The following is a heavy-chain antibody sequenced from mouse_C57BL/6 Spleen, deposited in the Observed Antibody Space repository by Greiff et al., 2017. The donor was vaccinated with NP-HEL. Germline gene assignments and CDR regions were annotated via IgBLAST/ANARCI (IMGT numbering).Heavy chain of an antibody. V-gene: IGHV5-4*01. Sequence: EVKLVESGGGLVKPGGSLKLSCAASGFTFSSYAMSWVRQTPEKRLEWVATISDGGSYTYYPDNVKGRFTISRDNAKNNLYLQMSHLKSEDTAMYYCVREGSGYPFAYWGQGTLVTVSA. CDR2: ISDGGSYT. CDR1: GFTFSSYA. CDR3: VREGSGYPFAY. D-gene: IGHD3-2*02. J-gene: IGHJ3*01.